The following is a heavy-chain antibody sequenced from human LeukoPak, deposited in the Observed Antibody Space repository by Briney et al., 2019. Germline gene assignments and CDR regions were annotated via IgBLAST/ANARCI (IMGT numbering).Heavy chain of an antibody. V-gene: IGHV1-58*01. Sequence: SVKVSCKASGFTFTSSAVQWVRQARGQRLEWIGWIFVGSGNTNYAQKFQERVTITRDMSTSTAYMELSSLRSEDTAVYYCAASPDYYDSSGYSYYFDYWGQGTLVTVSS. CDR3: AASPDYYDSSGYSYYFDY. J-gene: IGHJ4*02. CDR2: IFVGSGNT. CDR1: GFTFTSSA. D-gene: IGHD3-22*01.